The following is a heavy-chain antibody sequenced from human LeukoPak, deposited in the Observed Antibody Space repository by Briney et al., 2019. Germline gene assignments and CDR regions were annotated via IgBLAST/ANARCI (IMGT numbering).Heavy chain of an antibody. CDR1: GYTFTSYG. D-gene: IGHD2-15*01. V-gene: IGHV1-18*04. CDR2: ISAYNGNT. J-gene: IGHJ4*02. CDR3: ARDCSGGSCYSTVDY. Sequence: ASVKVSCKASGYTFTSYGISWVRQAPGQGLEWMGWISAYNGNTNYAQKLQGRVTMTTDTSTSTAYMELRSLRSDDTTVYYCARDCSGGSCYSTVDYWGQGTLVTVSS.